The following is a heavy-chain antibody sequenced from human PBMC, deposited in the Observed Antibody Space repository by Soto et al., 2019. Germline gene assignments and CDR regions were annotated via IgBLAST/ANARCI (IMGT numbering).Heavy chain of an antibody. V-gene: IGHV3-23*01. CDR1: GFTFSSYA. D-gene: IGHD1-1*01. CDR3: AKGTDWNDVVFDY. Sequence: LRLSCAASGFTFSSYAMSWVRQAPGKGLEWVSAISGSGGSTYYADSVKGRFTISRDNSKNTLYLQMNSLRAEDTAVYYCAKGTDWNDVVFDYWGQGTLVTVSS. J-gene: IGHJ4*02. CDR2: ISGSGGST.